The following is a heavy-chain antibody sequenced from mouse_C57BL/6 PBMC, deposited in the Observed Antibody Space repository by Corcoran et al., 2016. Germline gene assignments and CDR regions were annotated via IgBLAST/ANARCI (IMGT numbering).Heavy chain of an antibody. CDR3: ARWDCYEPAMDY. CDR1: GYTFTDYY. Sequence: EVQLQQSGPELVKPGASVKISCKASGYTFTDYYMNWVKQSHGKSLEWIGDINPNNGGTSYNQKFKGKATLTVDKSSSTAYMELRSLTSEDSAVYYCARWDCYEPAMDYWGQGTSVTVSS. CDR2: INPNNGGT. V-gene: IGHV1-26*01. J-gene: IGHJ4*01. D-gene: IGHD2-12*01.